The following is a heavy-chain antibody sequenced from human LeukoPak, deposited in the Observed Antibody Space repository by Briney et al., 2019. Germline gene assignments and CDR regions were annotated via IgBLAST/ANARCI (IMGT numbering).Heavy chain of an antibody. CDR2: IYHSGST. D-gene: IGHD1-14*01. V-gene: IGHV4-4*02. CDR1: GGSISSSNW. J-gene: IGHJ3*02. Sequence: SGTLSLTCAVSGGSISSSNWWSWVRQPPGKGLEWIGEIYHSGSTYYNPSLKSRVTISVDTSKNQFSLKLSSVTAADTAVYYCARWEPAQSGAFDIWGQGTMVTVSS. CDR3: ARWEPAQSGAFDI.